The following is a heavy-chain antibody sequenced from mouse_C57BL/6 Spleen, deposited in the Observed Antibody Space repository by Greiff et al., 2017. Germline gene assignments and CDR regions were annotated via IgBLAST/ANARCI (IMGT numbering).Heavy chain of an antibody. CDR1: GFNIKDYY. CDR3: ARSALDGYYLDY. J-gene: IGHJ2*01. Sequence: EVQLQESGAELVKPGASVKLSCTASGFNIKDYYMHWVKQRTEQGLEWIGRIDPEDGETKYAPKFQGKATITADTSANTAYLLLSSLTSEDTAVYYCARSALDGYYLDYWGQGTTLTVSS. V-gene: IGHV14-2*01. CDR2: IDPEDGET. D-gene: IGHD2-3*01.